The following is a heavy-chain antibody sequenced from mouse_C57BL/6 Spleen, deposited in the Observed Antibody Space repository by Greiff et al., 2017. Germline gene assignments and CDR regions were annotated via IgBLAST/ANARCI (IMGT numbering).Heavy chain of an antibody. J-gene: IGHJ2*01. CDR3: ARQDYDYGLDY. V-gene: IGHV1-19*01. CDR1: GYTFTDYY. D-gene: IGHD2-4*01. Sequence: EVQLQQSGPVLVKPGASVKMSCKASGYTFTDYYMNWVKQSHGKSLEWIGVINPYNGGTSYNQKFKGKAILTVDKSSSTAYMELNSLTSEDSAVYYCARQDYDYGLDYWGQGTTLTVSS. CDR2: INPYNGGT.